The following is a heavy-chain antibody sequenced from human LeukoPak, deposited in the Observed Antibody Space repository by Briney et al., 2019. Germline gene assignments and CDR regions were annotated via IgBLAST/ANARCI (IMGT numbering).Heavy chain of an antibody. J-gene: IGHJ4*02. Sequence: GGSLRLSCAASGFTFSSYWMNWVRQAPGKGLEWVAGIKQDGSEKYYVDSVKGRFTIFRDNAKDSLYLQMNSLRVEDTAVYYCARDGPAAGLYFDYWGQGTLVTVSS. CDR3: ARDGPAAGLYFDY. V-gene: IGHV3-7*03. CDR1: GFTFSSYW. D-gene: IGHD6-13*01. CDR2: IKQDGSEK.